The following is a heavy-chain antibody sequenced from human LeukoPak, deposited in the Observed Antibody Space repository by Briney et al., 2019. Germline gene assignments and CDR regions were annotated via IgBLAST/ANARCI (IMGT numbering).Heavy chain of an antibody. D-gene: IGHD3-10*01. CDR3: ARDDYGSGSYLPS. CDR2: IYYSGST. J-gene: IGHJ5*02. Sequence: SETLSLTCTVSGGCISSYYWSWIRQPPEKGLEWIGYIYYSGSTNYNPSLKSRVTISVDTSKNQFSLKLSSATAADTAVYFCARDDYGSGSYLPSWGQGTLVTVSS. CDR1: GGCISSYY. V-gene: IGHV4-59*01.